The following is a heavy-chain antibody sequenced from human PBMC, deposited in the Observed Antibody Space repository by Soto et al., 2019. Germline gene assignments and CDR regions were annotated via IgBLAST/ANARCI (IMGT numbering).Heavy chain of an antibody. D-gene: IGHD3-9*01. CDR2: IYYSGST. Sequence: QPPGKGLEWIGYIYYSGSTNYNPSLKSRVTISVDTSKNQFSLKLSSVTAADTAVYYCARHLTGYDAFDIWGQGTMVTVSS. J-gene: IGHJ3*02. CDR3: ARHLTGYDAFDI. V-gene: IGHV4-59*08.